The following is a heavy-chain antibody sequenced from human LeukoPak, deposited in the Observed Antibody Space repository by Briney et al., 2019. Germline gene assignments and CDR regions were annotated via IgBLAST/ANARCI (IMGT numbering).Heavy chain of an antibody. CDR2: IYYSGST. Sequence: PSETLSLTCTVSGGSISSSSYYWGWIRQPPGKGLEWIGSIYYSGSTYYNPSLKSRVTISVDTSKNQFSLKLSSVTAADTAVYYCARDQVATVVNDAFDIWGQGTMVTVSS. J-gene: IGHJ3*02. V-gene: IGHV4-39*07. CDR3: ARDQVATVVNDAFDI. CDR1: GGSISSSSYY. D-gene: IGHD4-23*01.